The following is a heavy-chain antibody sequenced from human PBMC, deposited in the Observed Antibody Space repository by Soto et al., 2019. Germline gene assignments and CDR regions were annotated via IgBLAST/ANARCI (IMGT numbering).Heavy chain of an antibody. CDR2: ISSSSSYI. J-gene: IGHJ4*02. D-gene: IGHD4-17*01. Sequence: GGSLRLSCAASGFTFSSYSMNWVRQAPGKGLEWVSSISSSSSYIYYADSVKGRFTISRDNAKNSLYLQMNSLRAEDTAVYYCARDLIGYGGNFDYWGQGTLVTVSS. CDR1: GFTFSSYS. V-gene: IGHV3-21*01. CDR3: ARDLIGYGGNFDY.